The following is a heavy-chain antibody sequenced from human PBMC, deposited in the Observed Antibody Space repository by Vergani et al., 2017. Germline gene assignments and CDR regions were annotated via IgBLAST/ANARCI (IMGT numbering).Heavy chain of an antibody. V-gene: IGHV1-69*13. CDR2: IIPIFGTA. J-gene: IGHJ6*02. Sequence: QVQLVQSGAEVKKPGSSVKVSCKASGGTFSSYAISWVRQATGQGLEWMGRIIPIFGTANYAQKFQGRVTITADESTSTAYMGLSSRRSKDTAVYYCERDIGSSWYYYYNGMDVWGQGTTVTVSS. CDR1: GGTFSSYA. D-gene: IGHD6-13*01. CDR3: ERDIGSSWYYYYNGMDV.